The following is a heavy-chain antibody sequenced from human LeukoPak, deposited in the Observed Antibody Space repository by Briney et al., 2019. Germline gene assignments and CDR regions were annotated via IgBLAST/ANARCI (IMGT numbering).Heavy chain of an antibody. V-gene: IGHV4-59*01. D-gene: IGHD5-12*01. CDR3: ARGGYGADGWFDP. CDR2: IYHTGMT. Sequence: SETLSLTCTLSGCSFGNYFWRWVRQTPQKGLEWIAYIYHTGMTEYNPSVGGRGTISMDASRNQLSLKLTTVTAADTAVYFCARGGYGADGWFDPWGQGTLVTVCS. CDR1: GCSFGNYF. J-gene: IGHJ5*02.